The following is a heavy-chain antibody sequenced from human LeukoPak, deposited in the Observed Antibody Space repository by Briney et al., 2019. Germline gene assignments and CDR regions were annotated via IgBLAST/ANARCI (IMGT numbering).Heavy chain of an antibody. CDR1: GGTFSRYA. D-gene: IGHD6-6*01. V-gene: IGHV1-18*01. CDR2: ISAYNGNT. CDR3: ARIRIAARQSWFDP. J-gene: IGHJ5*02. Sequence: ASVKVSCKASGGTFSRYAITWVRQAPGQGLEWMGWISAYNGNTNYAQKLQGRVTMTTDTSTSTAYMELRSLRSDDTAVYYCARIRIAARQSWFDPWGQGTLVTVSS.